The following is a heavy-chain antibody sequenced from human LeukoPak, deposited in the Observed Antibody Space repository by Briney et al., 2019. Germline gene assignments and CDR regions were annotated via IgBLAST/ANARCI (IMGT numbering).Heavy chain of an antibody. J-gene: IGHJ4*02. CDR1: GFTFNSYS. CDR3: ARDSRFLEWLLDY. V-gene: IGHV3-21*01. Sequence: GGSLRLSCAASGFTFNSYSMDWVRQAPGKGLEWASSISSSSNYIYYADSVKGRFTISRDNAKNSLYLQMNSLRAEDTAVYYCARDSRFLEWLLDYWGQGTLVTVSS. D-gene: IGHD3-3*01. CDR2: ISSSSNYI.